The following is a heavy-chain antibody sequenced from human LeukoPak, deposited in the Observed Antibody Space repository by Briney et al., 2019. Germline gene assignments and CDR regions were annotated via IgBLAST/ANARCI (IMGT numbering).Heavy chain of an antibody. V-gene: IGHV4-59*01. D-gene: IGHD1-26*01. CDR3: ARVWDGYFDY. CDR1: GGSISSYY. Sequence: SETLSLTCTASGGSISSYYWSWIRQPPGKGLEWIGYIYYSGSTNYNPSLKSRVTISVDTSKNQFSLKLSSVTAADTAVYYCARVWDGYFDYWGQGTLVTVSS. CDR2: IYYSGST. J-gene: IGHJ4*02.